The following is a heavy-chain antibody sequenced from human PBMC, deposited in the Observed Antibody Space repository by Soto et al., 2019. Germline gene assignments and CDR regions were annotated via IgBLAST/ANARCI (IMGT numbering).Heavy chain of an antibody. CDR3: XXVPDY. CDR2: IYHSGRP. CDR1: GGSISSGGYS. J-gene: IGHJ4*02. Sequence: QLQLQESGSGLVKPSQTLSLTCAVSGGSISSGGYSWSLIRQPPGKGLEWIGYIYHSGRPYYNPSLKSRVTISVDRSKNQFSLKLSSVTAADTXXXYXXXVPDYWGQGTLVTVSS. V-gene: IGHV4-30-2*01.